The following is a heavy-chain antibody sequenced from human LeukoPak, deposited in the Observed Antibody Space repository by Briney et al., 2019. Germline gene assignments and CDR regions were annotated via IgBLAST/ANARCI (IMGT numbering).Heavy chain of an antibody. CDR3: ARGRRAAAGTLFY. Sequence: APVKVSCKASGYTFTSYDINWVRQATGQGLEWMGWMNPNSGNTGYAQKFQGRVTMTRNTSISAAYMELSSLRSEDTAVYYCARGRRAAAGTLFYWGQGTLVTVSS. J-gene: IGHJ4*02. V-gene: IGHV1-8*01. CDR2: MNPNSGNT. D-gene: IGHD6-13*01. CDR1: GYTFTSYD.